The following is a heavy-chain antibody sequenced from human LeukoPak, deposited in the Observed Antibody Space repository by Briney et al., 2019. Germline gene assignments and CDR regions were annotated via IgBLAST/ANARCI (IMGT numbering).Heavy chain of an antibody. Sequence: PGGSLRLSCAASGFTFSSYAMTWVRQAPGKGLEWVAAISGGGFSTYYADSVKGRFTISRDNSKNTLYLQINSLRAEDTAVYYCAKGQGVVVTAKKRLVDPPFDYWGQGTLVTVSS. CDR3: AKGQGVVVTAKKRLVDPPFDY. V-gene: IGHV3-23*01. CDR2: ISGGGFST. D-gene: IGHD2-21*02. J-gene: IGHJ4*02. CDR1: GFTFSSYA.